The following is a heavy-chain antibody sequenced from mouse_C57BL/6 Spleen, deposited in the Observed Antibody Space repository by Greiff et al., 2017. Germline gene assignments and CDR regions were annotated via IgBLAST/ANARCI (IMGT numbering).Heavy chain of an antibody. CDR3: ARSPTGTDYAMDY. Sequence: EVQLQESGPELVKPGASVKIPCKASGYTFTDYNMDWVKQSHGKSLEWIGDINPNNGGTIYNQKFKGKATLTVDKSSSTAYMELRSLTSEDTAVYYCARSPTGTDYAMDYWGQGTSVTVSS. CDR1: GYTFTDYN. V-gene: IGHV1-18*01. D-gene: IGHD4-1*02. CDR2: INPNNGGT. J-gene: IGHJ4*01.